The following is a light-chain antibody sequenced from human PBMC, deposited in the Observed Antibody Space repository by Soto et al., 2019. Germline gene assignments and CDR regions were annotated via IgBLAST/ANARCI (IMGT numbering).Light chain of an antibody. CDR1: SSNIGSNT. CDR3: AAWDDSLNGLV. CDR2: SNN. Sequence: QAVVTQPPSASGTPGQRVTISCSGSSSNIGSNTVNWYQQLPGTAPKLIIHSNNQRPSGVPDRFSGSKSGTSASLAISGLQSEDEADYYCAAWDDSLNGLVFGGGTKLTVL. J-gene: IGLJ2*01. V-gene: IGLV1-44*01.